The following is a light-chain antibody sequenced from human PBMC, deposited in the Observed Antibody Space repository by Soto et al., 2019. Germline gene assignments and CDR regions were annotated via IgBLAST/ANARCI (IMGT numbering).Light chain of an antibody. J-gene: IGKJ1*01. CDR1: QSVPNNY. CDR3: QQYGTSPCT. V-gene: IGKV3D-20*01. Sequence: EIVFTQSPGTLSLSPGDRATLSCGASQSVPNNYLALDQQKPGLSPRLLIYAAAYRANGIPDRFSGSGSGKDFPPTISRLEHEDFVVYYCQQYGTSPCTFGQGTKVDIK. CDR2: AAA.